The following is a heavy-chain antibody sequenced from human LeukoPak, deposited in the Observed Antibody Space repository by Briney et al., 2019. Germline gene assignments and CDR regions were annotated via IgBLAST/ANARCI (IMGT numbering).Heavy chain of an antibody. D-gene: IGHD2-15*01. CDR1: GGSINSY. CDR3: ARDHEEYCSGGSCSRFDY. Sequence: SETLSLTCTVSGGSINSYWSWIRQPAGKGLEWIGRISGSGTITYNPALQSRLSISIDTSKNQFSLKLMSVTAADTAVYYCARDHEEYCSGGSCSRFDYWGQGTLVTVSS. V-gene: IGHV4-4*07. J-gene: IGHJ4*02. CDR2: ISGSGTI.